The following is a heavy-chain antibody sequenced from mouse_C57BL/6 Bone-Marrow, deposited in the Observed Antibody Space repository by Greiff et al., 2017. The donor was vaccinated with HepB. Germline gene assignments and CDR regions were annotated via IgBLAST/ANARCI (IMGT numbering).Heavy chain of an antibody. CDR1: GYTFTSYW. Sequence: VQLQQPGAELVKPGASVKLSCKASGYTFTSYWMHWVKQSPGQGLEWIGMIHPNSGNTNYNEKFKSKATLTVDKSSSTAYMQLSSLTSEDAAVYYCARRTFFDYWGQGTTLTVSS. CDR3: ARRTFFDY. J-gene: IGHJ2*01. CDR2: IHPNSGNT. V-gene: IGHV1-64*01.